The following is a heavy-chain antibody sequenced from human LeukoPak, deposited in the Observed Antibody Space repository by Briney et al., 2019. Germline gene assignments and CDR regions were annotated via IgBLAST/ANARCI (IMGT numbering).Heavy chain of an antibody. Sequence: PGGSLRLSCAASGFTFRTYARSWVRQAPGKGLEWVSVITGTGGGGNKTYYADSVRGRFSISRDDSKNVLFLQMNDLRVDDTAVYFCATTVTLDFWGQGTRVLVSS. CDR1: GFTFRTYA. J-gene: IGHJ4*02. CDR3: ATTVTLDF. V-gene: IGHV3-23*01. CDR2: ITGTGGGGNKT. D-gene: IGHD1-1*01.